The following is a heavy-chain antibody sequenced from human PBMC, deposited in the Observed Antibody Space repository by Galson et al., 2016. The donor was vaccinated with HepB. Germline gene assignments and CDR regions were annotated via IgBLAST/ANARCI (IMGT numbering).Heavy chain of an antibody. CDR1: GFTFRTYS. V-gene: IGHV3-48*02. CDR3: ATAPLEMATIQRGYFDY. J-gene: IGHJ4*02. CDR2: ISTSSSTI. Sequence: SLRLSCAASGFTFRTYSMDWVRQAPGKGLEWISYISTSSSTIYYADIVKGRFTISRDDATNLLYLQMNSLGDEDTAVYYCATAPLEMATIQRGYFDYWGQATLVTVS. D-gene: IGHD5-24*01.